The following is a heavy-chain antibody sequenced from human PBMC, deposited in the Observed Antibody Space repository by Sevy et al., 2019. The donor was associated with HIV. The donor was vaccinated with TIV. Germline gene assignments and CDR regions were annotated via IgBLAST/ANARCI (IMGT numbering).Heavy chain of an antibody. J-gene: IGHJ3*02. CDR2: IKQDGGEK. V-gene: IGHV3-7*01. Sequence: GGSLRLSCGVSGFTFSSYWMNWVRQAPGKGLEWVANIKQDGGEKNYLDAVKGRFTVSRDNAKNSLYLQMNSLRAEDTAVYYCAREANRYYYDSSGNVEDAFDIWGQGTMVTVSS. CDR3: AREANRYYYDSSGNVEDAFDI. D-gene: IGHD3-22*01. CDR1: GFTFSSYW.